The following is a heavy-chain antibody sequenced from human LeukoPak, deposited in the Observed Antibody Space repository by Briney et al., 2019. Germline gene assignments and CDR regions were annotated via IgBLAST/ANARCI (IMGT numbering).Heavy chain of an antibody. CDR3: ARTRGYSYGPSFDAFDI. CDR1: GYTFTGYY. J-gene: IGHJ3*02. V-gene: IGHV1-2*02. D-gene: IGHD5-18*01. Sequence: ASVKVSCKASGYTFTGYYMHWVRQAPGQGLEWMGWINPNSGGTNYAQKFQGRVTMTRDTSISTAYMELSRLRSDDTAVYYCARTRGYSYGPSFDAFDIWGQGTMVTVSS. CDR2: INPNSGGT.